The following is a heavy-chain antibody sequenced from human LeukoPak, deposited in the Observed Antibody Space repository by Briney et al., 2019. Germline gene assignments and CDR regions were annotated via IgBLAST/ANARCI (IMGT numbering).Heavy chain of an antibody. D-gene: IGHD5-24*01. CDR3: ANSDGI. CDR1: GGSISSDTYL. J-gene: IGHJ3*02. V-gene: IGHV4-61*02. Sequence: SQTLSLTCTVSGGSISSDTYLWSWIRQPAGKGLEWIGSFYTSGSTKYSPSLKSRLTISLDTSKNQFSLKLSSVTAADTAVYFCANSDGIWGQGTMVTVSS. CDR2: FYTSGST.